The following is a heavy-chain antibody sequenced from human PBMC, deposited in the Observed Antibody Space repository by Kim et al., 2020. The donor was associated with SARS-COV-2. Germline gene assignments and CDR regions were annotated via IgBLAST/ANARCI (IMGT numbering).Heavy chain of an antibody. V-gene: IGHV3-23*01. CDR3: AKTVVVPRPYFDY. Sequence: YAASRNGRFTTSGDNSKNTLYLQMNSLRAEDTAVYYCAKTVVVPRPYFDYWGQGTLVTVSS. J-gene: IGHJ4*02. D-gene: IGHD2-21*01.